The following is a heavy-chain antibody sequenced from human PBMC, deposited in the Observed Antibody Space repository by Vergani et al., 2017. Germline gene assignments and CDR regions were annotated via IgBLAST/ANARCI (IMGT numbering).Heavy chain of an antibody. V-gene: IGHV1-8*01. CDR2: MNPNSGTT. D-gene: IGHD3-16*01. CDR1: GYSFSSYD. J-gene: IGHJ6*04. Sequence: QVQLVQSGAEVKKPGASVKVSCRASGYSFSSYDISWVRQATGQGLEWMGWMNPNSGTTGYAQKFQGRVTMTRNTSINTAYMELSRLSFEDAAVYYCARSTDYPDDYVSSDYVRRTLDVWGKGTTVTVSS. CDR3: ARSTDYPDDYVSSDYVRRTLDV.